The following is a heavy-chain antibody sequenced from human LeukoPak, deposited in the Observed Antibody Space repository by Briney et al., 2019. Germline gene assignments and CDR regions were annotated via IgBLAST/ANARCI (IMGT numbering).Heavy chain of an antibody. CDR1: GGSISSYY. CDR3: ARVGHIAVAGTYNWFDP. J-gene: IGHJ5*02. CDR2: IYTSGST. D-gene: IGHD6-19*01. V-gene: IGHV4-4*07. Sequence: SETLSITCTVSGGSISSYYWSWIRQPAGKGLEWIGRIYTSGSTNYNPSLKSRVTMSVDTSKNQFSLKLSSVTAADTAVYYCARVGHIAVAGTYNWFDPWGQGTLVTVSS.